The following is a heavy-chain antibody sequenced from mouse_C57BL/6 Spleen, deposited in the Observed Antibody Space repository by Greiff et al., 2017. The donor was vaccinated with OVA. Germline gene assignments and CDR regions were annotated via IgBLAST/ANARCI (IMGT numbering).Heavy chain of an antibody. Sequence: EVKLQESGAELVRPGASVKLSCTASGFNIKDDYMHWVKQRPEQGLEWIGWIDPENGDTEYASKFQGKATITADTSSNTAYLQLSSLTSEDTAVYYCTTRDYYGSFAYWGQGTLVTVSA. CDR3: TTRDYYGSFAY. V-gene: IGHV14-4*01. D-gene: IGHD1-1*01. J-gene: IGHJ3*01. CDR1: GFNIKDDY. CDR2: IDPENGDT.